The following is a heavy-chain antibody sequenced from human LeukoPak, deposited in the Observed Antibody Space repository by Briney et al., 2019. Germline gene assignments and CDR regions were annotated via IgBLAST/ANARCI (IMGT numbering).Heavy chain of an antibody. CDR2: ISSSSRTI. V-gene: IGHV3-48*01. Sequence: GGSLRLSCAASGFTFSSYSMSWVSQAPGKGLEWVSYISSSSRTIYYADSVKGRLTISRDNAKNSLYLQMNSLRAEDTAVYYSARDDSRGFSPVDYWGQGTLVTVSS. CDR3: ARDDSRGFSPVDY. J-gene: IGHJ4*02. CDR1: GFTFSSYS. D-gene: IGHD3-22*01.